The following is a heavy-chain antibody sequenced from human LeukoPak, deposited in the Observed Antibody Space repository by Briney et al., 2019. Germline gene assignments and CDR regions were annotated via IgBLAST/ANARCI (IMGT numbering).Heavy chain of an antibody. CDR3: ARRHRGYYYGSGSPDWFDP. V-gene: IGHV1-8*01. D-gene: IGHD3-10*01. CDR2: MNPNSGNT. CDR1: GYTFTSYD. J-gene: IGHJ5*02. Sequence: ASVKVSCKASGYTFTSYDINWVRQATGQGLEWMGWMNPNSGNTGYAQKFQGRVTMTRNTSISTAYMELSSLRSEDTAVYYCARRHRGYYYGSGSPDWFDPWGQGTLVTVSS.